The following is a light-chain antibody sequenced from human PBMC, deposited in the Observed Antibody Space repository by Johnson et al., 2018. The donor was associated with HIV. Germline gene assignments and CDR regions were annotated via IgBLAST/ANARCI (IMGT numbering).Light chain of an antibody. CDR2: DNN. CDR1: SSNIGNNY. J-gene: IGLJ1*01. V-gene: IGLV1-51*01. Sequence: QSVLTQPPSVSAAPGQKVTISCSGSSSNIGNNYVSWYQQLPGTAPKLLIYDNNKRPSGIPDRFSGSKSGTSATLGITGLQTGDEADYYCGTWDSSLSGAGCFGTGTKVTVI. CDR3: GTWDSSLSGAGC.